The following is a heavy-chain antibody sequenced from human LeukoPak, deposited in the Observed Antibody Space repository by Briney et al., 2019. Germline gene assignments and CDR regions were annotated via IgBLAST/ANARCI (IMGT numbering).Heavy chain of an antibody. J-gene: IGHJ6*02. Sequence: GGSLRLSCAASGFSLSSYAMAWVRQAPGKGLEWVSTISGSGGSTHYADSVKGRFTISRDNSKNTLYLQMNSLRAEDTAVYYCAKDPYYYDSSGYAYGMDVWGQGTTVTVSS. CDR1: GFSLSSYA. CDR2: ISGSGGST. V-gene: IGHV3-23*01. D-gene: IGHD3-22*01. CDR3: AKDPYYYDSSGYAYGMDV.